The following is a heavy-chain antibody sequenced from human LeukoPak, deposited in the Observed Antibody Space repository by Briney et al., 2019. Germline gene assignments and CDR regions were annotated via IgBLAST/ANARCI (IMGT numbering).Heavy chain of an antibody. CDR1: GFTFVNYA. V-gene: IGHV3-23*01. CDR2: IDTSGGGT. CDR3: AKRNYYLDV. J-gene: IGHJ6*03. Sequence: GGSLRLSCAASGFTFVNYAMSWVRQAQGKGLEWVSTIDTSGGGTYYTDSVMGRFTISRDNSKNTLYLQMNSPTAEDTAVYYCAKRNYYLDVWGKGTTVTVSS.